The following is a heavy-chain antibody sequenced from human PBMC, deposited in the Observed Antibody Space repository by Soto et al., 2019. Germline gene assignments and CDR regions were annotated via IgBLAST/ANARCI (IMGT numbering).Heavy chain of an antibody. CDR2: INAGNGNT. CDR3: ASGYTIFGVVTAWTMDV. D-gene: IGHD3-3*01. J-gene: IGHJ6*03. CDR1: GYTFTSYA. Sequence: ASVKVSCKASGYTFTSYAMHWVRQAPGQTLEWMGWINAGNGNTKYSQKFQGRVTITRDTSASTAYMELSSLRSEDTAVYYCASGYTIFGVVTAWTMDVWGKGTTVTVSS. V-gene: IGHV1-3*01.